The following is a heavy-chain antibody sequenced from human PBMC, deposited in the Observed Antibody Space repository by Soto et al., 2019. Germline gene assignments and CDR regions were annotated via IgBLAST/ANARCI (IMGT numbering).Heavy chain of an antibody. J-gene: IGHJ6*03. CDR2: IYYSGST. D-gene: IGHD6-13*01. Sequence: SETLSLTCTVSGGSISSSSYYWGWIRQPPGKGLEWIGSIYYSGSTYYNPSLKSRVTISVDTSKNQFSLKLSSVTAADTAVYYCARLSPPSNRGSWYRNYYYYYMDVWGKGTTVTVSS. CDR1: GGSISSSSYY. CDR3: ARLSPPSNRGSWYRNYYYYYMDV. V-gene: IGHV4-39*01.